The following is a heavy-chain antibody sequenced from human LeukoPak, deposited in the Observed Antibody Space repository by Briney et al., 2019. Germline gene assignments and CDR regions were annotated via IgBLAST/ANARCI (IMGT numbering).Heavy chain of an antibody. V-gene: IGHV3-21*01. CDR2: ISSSSSYI. Sequence: GGSLRLSCAASGFTFSSYSMNWVRQAPGKGLEWVSSISSSSSYIYYADSVKGRFTISRDNAKNSLYLQMNSLRAEDTAVYYCARDKSYYGSGGVFDYWGQGTLVTVSS. CDR1: GFTFSSYS. CDR3: ARDKSYYGSGGVFDY. D-gene: IGHD3-10*01. J-gene: IGHJ4*02.